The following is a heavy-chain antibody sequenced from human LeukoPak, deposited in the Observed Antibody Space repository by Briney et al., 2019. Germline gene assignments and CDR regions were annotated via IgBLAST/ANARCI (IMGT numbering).Heavy chain of an antibody. CDR2: ISSSSSTI. CDR1: GFTFSSHS. D-gene: IGHD3-22*01. J-gene: IGHJ4*02. V-gene: IGHV3-48*01. Sequence: GGSLRLSCAASGFTFSSHSMNWVRQAPGKGLEWVSYISSSSSTIYYADSVKGRFTISRDNAKNSLYLQMDSLRAEDTAVYYCARNQEIDYYDSSGFYWGVEYWGQGTLVTVSS. CDR3: ARNQEIDYYDSSGFYWGVEY.